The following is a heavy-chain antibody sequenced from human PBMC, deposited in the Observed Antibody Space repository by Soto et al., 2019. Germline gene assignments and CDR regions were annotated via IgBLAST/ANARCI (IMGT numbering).Heavy chain of an antibody. J-gene: IGHJ4*02. CDR1: GFTFSSYW. CDR2: INSDGSST. V-gene: IGHV3-74*01. Sequence: EVQLVESGGGLVQPGGSLRLSCAASGFTFSSYWMHWVRQAPGKGLVWVSRINSDGSSTIYADSVKGRFTIPRDNAKNTVYLQMNSLRAEDTAVYYCARTSLVVPAATREDYWGQGTLVTVSS. CDR3: ARTSLVVPAATREDY. D-gene: IGHD2-15*01.